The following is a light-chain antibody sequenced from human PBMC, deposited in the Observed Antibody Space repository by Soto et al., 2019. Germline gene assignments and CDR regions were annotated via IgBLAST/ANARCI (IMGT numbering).Light chain of an antibody. CDR2: WAS. CDR1: QSVLYNSNNKNY. Sequence: DIVMTQSPDSLAVSLGERATINCKSSQSVLYNSNNKNYIAWYQQKPGQPPKLLIYWASTRESGVPDRFSGSGSGTDFTLTISNLQADDVAVYYCQQYYSTPLLTFGGGTKVEIK. J-gene: IGKJ4*01. CDR3: QQYYSTPLLT. V-gene: IGKV4-1*01.